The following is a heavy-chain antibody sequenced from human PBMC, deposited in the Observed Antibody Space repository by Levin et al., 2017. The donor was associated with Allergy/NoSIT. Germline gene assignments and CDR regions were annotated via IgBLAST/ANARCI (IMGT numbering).Heavy chain of an antibody. V-gene: IGHV1-46*01. CDR2: INPSGGST. CDR1: GYTFTSYY. J-gene: IGHJ4*02. D-gene: IGHD4-23*01. CDR3: ASGTVDMGYYFDY. Sequence: GESLKISCKASGYTFTSYYMHWVRQAPGQGLEWMGIINPSGGSTSYAQKFQGRVTMTRDTSTSTVYMELSSLRSEDTAVYYCASGTVDMGYYFDYWGQGTLVTVSS.